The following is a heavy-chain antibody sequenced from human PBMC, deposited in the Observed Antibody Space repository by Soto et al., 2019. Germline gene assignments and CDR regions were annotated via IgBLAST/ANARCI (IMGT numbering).Heavy chain of an antibody. CDR3: ARDYRLHSSGYYLAFSY. CDR2: IIPIFGTA. J-gene: IGHJ4*02. D-gene: IGHD3-22*01. Sequence: QVQLVQSGAEVKKPGSSVKVSCKASGGTFSSYAISWVRQAPGQGREWMGGIIPIFGTANYAQKFQGRVTITADESTSTAYMELSSLRSEDTAVYYCARDYRLHSSGYYLAFSYWGQGTLVTVSS. V-gene: IGHV1-69*01. CDR1: GGTFSSYA.